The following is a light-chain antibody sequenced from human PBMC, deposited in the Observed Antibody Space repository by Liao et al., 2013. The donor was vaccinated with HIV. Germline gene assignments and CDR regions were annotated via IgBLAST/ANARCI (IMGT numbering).Light chain of an antibody. V-gene: IGLV3-21*01. J-gene: IGLJ1*01. CDR3: QLWDSSSDHPYV. Sequence: SYVMTQPPSVSVAPGQTARITCGGDNIGDKSVHWYQQRPGQAPVLLIYYDNDRPSGIPERFSGSNSGSTATLTISRVEAGDEADYYCQLWDSSSDHPYVFGTGTQVTVL. CDR1: NIGDKS. CDR2: YDN.